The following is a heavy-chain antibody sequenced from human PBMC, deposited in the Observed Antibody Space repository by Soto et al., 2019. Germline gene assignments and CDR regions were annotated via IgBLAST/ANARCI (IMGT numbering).Heavy chain of an antibody. V-gene: IGHV4-59*01. D-gene: IGHD3-22*01. CDR2: IYYSGST. Sequence: SESLSLTCTVCGGSISSYYWSWIRQPPGKGLEWIGYIYYSGSTNYNPSLKSRVTISVDTYKNQFSLKLSSVTAADTAVYYCARLWYYYDSSGYYNGYFGYCGQRPLVTVSS. J-gene: IGHJ4*02. CDR3: ARLWYYYDSSGYYNGYFGY. CDR1: GGSISSYY.